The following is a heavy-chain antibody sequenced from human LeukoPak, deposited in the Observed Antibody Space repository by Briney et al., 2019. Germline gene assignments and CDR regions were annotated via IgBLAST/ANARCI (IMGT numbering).Heavy chain of an antibody. CDR1: GYTFTGYY. CDR3: ARAVAGQPYYFDY. Sequence: ASVKVSCKASGYTFTGYYMHWVRQAPGQGLEWMGWINPNSGGTNYAQKFQGRVTMTRDTSISTAYMELSRLRSDDTAVYHCARAVAGQPYYFDYWGQGTLVTVSS. J-gene: IGHJ4*02. D-gene: IGHD6-19*01. V-gene: IGHV1-2*02. CDR2: INPNSGGT.